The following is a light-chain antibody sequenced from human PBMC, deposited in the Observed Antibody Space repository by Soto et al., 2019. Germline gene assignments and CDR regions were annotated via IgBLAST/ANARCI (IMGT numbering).Light chain of an antibody. J-gene: IGKJ1*01. CDR3: AHYDSYSRK. Sequence: DIQMTQSPSTLSASVGDRVTITCRASQSISTWLAWYQQKPGKAPKLLMSDASSLERGVPSRFGGSGSGTVFSLTISSLQPDVFASEYCAHYDSYSRKFGQGTNVEIK. CDR1: QSISTW. V-gene: IGKV1-5*01. CDR2: DAS.